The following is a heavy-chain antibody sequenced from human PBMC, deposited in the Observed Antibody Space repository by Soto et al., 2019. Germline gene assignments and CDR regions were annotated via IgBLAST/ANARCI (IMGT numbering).Heavy chain of an antibody. D-gene: IGHD1-26*01. CDR3: ARGGSYPPADAFDI. J-gene: IGHJ3*02. CDR2: IWYDGSNK. V-gene: IGHV3-33*01. CDR1: GFTFSSYG. Sequence: GGSLRLSCAASGFTFSSYGMHWVRQAPGKGLEWVAVIWYDGSNKYYADSVKGRFTISRDNSKNTLYLQMNSLRAEDTAVYYCARGGSYPPADAFDIWGQGTMVTVSS.